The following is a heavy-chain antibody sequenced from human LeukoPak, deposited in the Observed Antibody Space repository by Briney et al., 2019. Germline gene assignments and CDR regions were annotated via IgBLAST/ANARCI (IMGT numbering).Heavy chain of an antibody. CDR3: ARGVKDYYDSSGYFFDY. J-gene: IGHJ4*02. CDR2: IIPILGIA. Sequence: SVKVSCKASGGTFSSYAISWVRQAPGQGLEWMGRIIPILGIANYAQKFQGRVTITADKSTSTAYMELSSLRSEDTAVYYCARGVKDYYDSSGYFFDYWGQGTLVTVSS. CDR1: GGTFSSYA. V-gene: IGHV1-69*04. D-gene: IGHD3-22*01.